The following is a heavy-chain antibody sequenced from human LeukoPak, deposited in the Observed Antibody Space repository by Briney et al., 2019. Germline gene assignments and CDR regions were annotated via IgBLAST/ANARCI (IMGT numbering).Heavy chain of an antibody. CDR1: GGSISSYY. V-gene: IGHV4-59*01. Sequence: SETLSLTCTVSGGSISSYYWSWIRQPPGKGLEWIGYIYYNGGTNYNPSLKSRVTISVDTSKNQFSLKLSSVTAADTAMYYCASATDCSDGSCYSGWFDPWGQGTLVTVSS. CDR2: IYYNGGT. CDR3: ASATDCSDGSCYSGWFDP. D-gene: IGHD2-15*01. J-gene: IGHJ5*02.